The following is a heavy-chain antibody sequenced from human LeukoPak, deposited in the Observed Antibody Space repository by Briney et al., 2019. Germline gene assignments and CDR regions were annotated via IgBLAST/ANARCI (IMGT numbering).Heavy chain of an antibody. CDR3: ARGRCSSTCCYWYWFDP. D-gene: IGHD2-2*01. Sequence: SETLSLTCAVYGGSFSGYYWSWIRQPPGKGLEWIGEINHSGSTNYNPSLKSRVTISVDTSKNQFSLKLSSVTAADTAVYYCARGRCSSTCCYWYWFDPWGQGTLVTVSS. J-gene: IGHJ5*02. V-gene: IGHV4-34*01. CDR2: INHSGST. CDR1: GGSFSGYY.